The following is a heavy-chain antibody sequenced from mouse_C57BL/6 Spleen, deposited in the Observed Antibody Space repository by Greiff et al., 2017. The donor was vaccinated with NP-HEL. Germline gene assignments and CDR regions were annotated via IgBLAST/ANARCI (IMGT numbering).Heavy chain of an antibody. Sequence: VQLQQPGAELVKPGASVKLSCKASGYTFTSYWMQWVKQRPGQGLEWIGEIDPSDSYTNYNQKFKGKATLTVDTSSSTAYMQLSSLTSEDSAVYYCARKGLQGDYWGQGTTLTVSS. V-gene: IGHV1-50*01. J-gene: IGHJ2*01. CDR3: ARKGLQGDY. D-gene: IGHD2-4*01. CDR1: GYTFTSYW. CDR2: IDPSDSYT.